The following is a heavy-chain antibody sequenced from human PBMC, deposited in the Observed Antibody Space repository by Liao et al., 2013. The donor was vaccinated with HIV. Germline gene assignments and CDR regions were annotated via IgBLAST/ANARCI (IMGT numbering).Heavy chain of an antibody. CDR3: ARGTDFDY. CDR2: IYTSGTT. Sequence: QVQLQESGPGLVKPSETLSLTCTVSGGSISSYYWSWIRQPAGKGLEWIGRIYTSGTTNYNPYLKSRVTISVDSSTNRFSLLLTSVTAADTAVYYCARGTDFDYWGLGTQVIVSS. CDR1: GGSISSYY. D-gene: IGHD2-2*01. J-gene: IGHJ4*02. V-gene: IGHV4-4*07.